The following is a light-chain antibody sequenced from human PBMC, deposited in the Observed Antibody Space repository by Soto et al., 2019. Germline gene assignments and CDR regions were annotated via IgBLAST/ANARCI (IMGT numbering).Light chain of an antibody. CDR2: WAS. CDR1: QSVLYSSNNLNY. CDR3: QQYYSIPYT. Sequence: DIVLTQSPDSLAVSLGERATVNCKSSQSVLYSSNNLNYLAWYQQKPGQPPKLLIYWASTRKSGVPDRFSGSGSGTDFSLTISSPQAEDVAVYYCQQYYSIPYTFGQGTKLEIK. J-gene: IGKJ2*01. V-gene: IGKV4-1*01.